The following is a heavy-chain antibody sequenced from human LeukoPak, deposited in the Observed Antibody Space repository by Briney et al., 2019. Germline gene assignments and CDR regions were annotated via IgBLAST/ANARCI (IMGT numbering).Heavy chain of an antibody. CDR2: ISGSGGST. D-gene: IGHD3-16*02. CDR1: GFTFSSYA. V-gene: IGHV3-23*01. Sequence: PGGSLRLSCAASGFTFSSYAMSWVRQAPGKGLEWVSAISGSGGSTYYADSVKGRFTISRDNSKNTLYLQMNSLRAEDTAVYYCAKKLPLLRLGELSLEGAFDIWGQGTMVTVYS. CDR3: AKKLPLLRLGELSLEGAFDI. J-gene: IGHJ3*02.